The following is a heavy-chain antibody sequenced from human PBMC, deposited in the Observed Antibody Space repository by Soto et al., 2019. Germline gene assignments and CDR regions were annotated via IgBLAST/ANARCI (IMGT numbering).Heavy chain of an antibody. J-gene: IGHJ4*02. V-gene: IGHV3-23*01. D-gene: IGHD4-17*01. Sequence: GGSLRLSCAASGFTFATYAMGWVRQAPGKGLEWVSAISGGGGSRFYADSVKGRFTISRDNSNNTLYLQMDSLRVGDTAVYFCAKVRATTTVTSYFDSWGQGTLVTVSS. CDR2: ISGGGGSR. CDR3: AKVRATTTVTSYFDS. CDR1: GFTFATYA.